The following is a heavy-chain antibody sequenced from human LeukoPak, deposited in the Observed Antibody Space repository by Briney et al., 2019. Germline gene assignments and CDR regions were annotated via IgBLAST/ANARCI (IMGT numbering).Heavy chain of an antibody. CDR1: GYAFTSYY. Sequence: ASVKVSCKASGYAFTSYYMHWVRQAPGQGLEWMGIINPSGGSTSYAQKFQGRVTMTRDTSTSTVYMELSSLRSEDTAVYYCVSVPQTGARDWFDPWGQGTLVTVSS. CDR3: VSVPQTGARDWFDP. CDR2: INPSGGST. V-gene: IGHV1-46*01. J-gene: IGHJ5*02. D-gene: IGHD3-10*01.